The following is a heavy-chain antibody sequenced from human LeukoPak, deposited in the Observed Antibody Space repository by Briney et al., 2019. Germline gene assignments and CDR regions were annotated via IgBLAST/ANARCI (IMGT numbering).Heavy chain of an antibody. V-gene: IGHV3-48*04. CDR1: GFTFSSYS. CDR2: ISSSSSTI. CDR3: ARDTHVVNIWSLKYYFDY. J-gene: IGHJ4*02. Sequence: PGGSLRLSCAASGFTFSSYSMNWVRQAPGKGLEWVSYISSSSSTIYYADSVKGRFTISRDNAKNSLYLQMNSLRAEDTAVYYCARDTHVVNIWSLKYYFDYWGQGTLVTVSS. D-gene: IGHD2-15*01.